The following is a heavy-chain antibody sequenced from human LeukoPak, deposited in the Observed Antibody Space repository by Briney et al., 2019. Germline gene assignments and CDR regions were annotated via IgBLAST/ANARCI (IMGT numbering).Heavy chain of an antibody. D-gene: IGHD3-22*01. CDR3: ARDFYDSRNSWFDP. CDR2: IIPIFGTA. J-gene: IGHJ5*02. V-gene: IGHV1-69*05. Sequence: ASVKVSCKASGGTFSSYAISWVRQAPGQGLEWMGGIIPIFGTANYAQKFQGKVTITTDESTSTAYMELSSLRSEDTAVYYCARDFYDSRNSWFDPWGQGTLVTVSS. CDR1: GGTFSSYA.